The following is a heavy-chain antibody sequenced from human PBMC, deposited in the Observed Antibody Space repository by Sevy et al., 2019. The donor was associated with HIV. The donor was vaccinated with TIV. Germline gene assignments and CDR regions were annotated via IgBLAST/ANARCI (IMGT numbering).Heavy chain of an antibody. D-gene: IGHD5-12*01. CDR3: ARNNAGGYPWVH. J-gene: IGHJ4*02. V-gene: IGHV3-7*01. CDR1: GFTFNTYW. Sequence: GGSLRLSCAASGFTFNTYWMSWVRQSPEKGLEWVANINLDGSEKFYGDSVKGRFTVSRDNTKNLLFLQMNSLRGEDTAMYFCARNNAGGYPWVHWGQGTLVTVSS. CDR2: INLDGSEK.